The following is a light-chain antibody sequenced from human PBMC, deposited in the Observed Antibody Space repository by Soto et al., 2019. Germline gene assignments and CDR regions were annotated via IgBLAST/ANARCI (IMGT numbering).Light chain of an antibody. CDR3: SSYSSGSTYV. CDR2: EVS. CDR1: SSDVGGHNY. J-gene: IGLJ1*01. Sequence: QSVLTQPASVSGSPGQSITISCTGSSSDVGGHNYVSWYQQHPGKAPKLVIYEVSNRPSGVSNRFSGFKFGNTASLAISGLQAEDEADYHCSSYSSGSTYVFGTGTKLTVL. V-gene: IGLV2-14*01.